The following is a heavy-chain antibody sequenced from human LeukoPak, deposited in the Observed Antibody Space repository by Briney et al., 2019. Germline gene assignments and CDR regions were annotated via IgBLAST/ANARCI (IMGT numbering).Heavy chain of an antibody. D-gene: IGHD2-2*01. J-gene: IGHJ4*02. V-gene: IGHV1-18*01. Sequence: ASVKVSCKASGYTFTSYGISWVRQAPGQGLEWMGWISAYNGNTNYAQKLQGRVTMTTDTSTSTAYMELRSLRSDDTAVYYCARDRSCSSTSCYQYYWGQGTLVTVFS. CDR1: GYTFTSYG. CDR2: ISAYNGNT. CDR3: ARDRSCSSTSCYQYY.